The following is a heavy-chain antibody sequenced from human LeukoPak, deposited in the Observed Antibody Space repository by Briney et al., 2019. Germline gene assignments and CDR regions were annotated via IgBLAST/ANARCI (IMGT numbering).Heavy chain of an antibody. D-gene: IGHD3-22*01. V-gene: IGHV3-11*03. CDR3: ARCPVYYYSSGYYPT. CDR1: GFTFSNYY. Sequence: GGSLRLSCAASGFTFSNYYMSWIRQAPGKGLEWVSYINSSSSYTNYADSVKGRFTISRDNAKNSLYLQMNSLRAEDTAVYYCARCPVYYYSSGYYPTWGQGTLVTVSS. CDR2: INSSSSYT. J-gene: IGHJ4*02.